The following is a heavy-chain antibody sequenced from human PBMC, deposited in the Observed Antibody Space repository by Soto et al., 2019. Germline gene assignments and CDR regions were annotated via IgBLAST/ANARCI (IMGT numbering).Heavy chain of an antibody. D-gene: IGHD3-22*01. J-gene: IGHJ4*02. V-gene: IGHV3-15*07. CDR3: TTPVLPYDSSGYYSDY. CDR1: GFTFSDHY. Sequence: GSLRLSCTASGFTFSDHYMDWVRQAPGRGLEWVGRIKSKTDGGTTDYAAPVKGRFTISRDDSKNTLYLQMNSLKTEDTAVYYCTTPVLPYDSSGYYSDYWGQGTLVTVSS. CDR2: IKSKTDGGTT.